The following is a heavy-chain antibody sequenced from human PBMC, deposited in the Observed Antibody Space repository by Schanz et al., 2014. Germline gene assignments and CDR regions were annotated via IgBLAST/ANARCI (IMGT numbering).Heavy chain of an antibody. Sequence: EVQLVESGGGLVKPGGSLRLSCAASGFTFSTYYMNWVRQAPGKGLEWGSSISSSSSYISYADSVKGRFTISRDNAKNPLYLQMNSLRAEDTAVYDCARPSDSSWYMDLWGKGTTVTVSS. J-gene: IGHJ6*03. D-gene: IGHD2-21*02. CDR3: ARPSDSSWYMDL. CDR1: GFTFSTYY. V-gene: IGHV3-21*02. CDR2: ISSSSSYI.